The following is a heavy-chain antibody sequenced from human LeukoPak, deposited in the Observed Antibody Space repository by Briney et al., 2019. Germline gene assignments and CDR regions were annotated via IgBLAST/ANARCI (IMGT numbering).Heavy chain of an antibody. CDR2: IYSGGST. CDR3: ARAQHCSGGSCYLAFDI. Sequence: PGGSLRLSCAASGFTVSSNYMSWVRQAPGKGLEWVSVIYSGGSTYYADSVKGRFTISRDNAKNSLYLQMNSLRAEDTAVYYCARAQHCSGGSCYLAFDIWGQGTMVTVSS. CDR1: GFTVSSNY. J-gene: IGHJ3*02. D-gene: IGHD2-15*01. V-gene: IGHV3-53*01.